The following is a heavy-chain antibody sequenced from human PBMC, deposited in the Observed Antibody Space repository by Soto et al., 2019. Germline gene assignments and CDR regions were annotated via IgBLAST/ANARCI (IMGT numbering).Heavy chain of an antibody. CDR2: IKSKTDGGTT. CDR3: AKDCTNGVCYIDY. Sequence: PGGSLRLSCAASGFTFSNAWMSWVRQAPGKGLEWVGRIKSKTDGGTTDYAAPVKGRFTISRDDSKNTLYLQMNSLKTEDTAVYYCAKDCTNGVCYIDYWGQGTLVTVS. D-gene: IGHD2-8*01. CDR1: GFTFSNAW. V-gene: IGHV3-15*01. J-gene: IGHJ4*02.